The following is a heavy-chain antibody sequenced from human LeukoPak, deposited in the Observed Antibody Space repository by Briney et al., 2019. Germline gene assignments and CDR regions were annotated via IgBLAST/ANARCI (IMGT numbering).Heavy chain of an antibody. D-gene: IGHD4-11*01. Sequence: SVKVSCKASGGTFSSYAISWVRQAPGQGLEWMGGIIPIFGTANYAQKFQGRVTITTDESTSTAYMELSSLRSEDTAVYYCARDLGRWEKRLHLYYYMDVWGKGTTVTVSS. J-gene: IGHJ6*03. CDR2: IIPIFGTA. CDR1: GGTFSSYA. CDR3: ARDLGRWEKRLHLYYYMDV. V-gene: IGHV1-69*05.